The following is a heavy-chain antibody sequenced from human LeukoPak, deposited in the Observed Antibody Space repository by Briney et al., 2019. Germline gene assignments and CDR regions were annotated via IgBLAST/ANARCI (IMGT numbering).Heavy chain of an antibody. J-gene: IGHJ6*04. CDR2: LSESGGDI. CDR1: GFTLNSNA. Sequence: GGSLRLSCAVSGFTLNSNAMTWVRQAPGKGLEWVSSLSESGGDIFYADSVKGRFTISRDHSKNTLYLEMNNLRAEDTAVYYCAELGITMIGGVWGKGTTVTISS. V-gene: IGHV3-23*01. CDR3: AELGITMIGGV. D-gene: IGHD3-10*02.